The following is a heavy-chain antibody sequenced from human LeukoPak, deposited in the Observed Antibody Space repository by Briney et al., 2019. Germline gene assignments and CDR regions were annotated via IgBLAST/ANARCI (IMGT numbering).Heavy chain of an antibody. J-gene: IGHJ6*03. CDR2: IYYSGST. D-gene: IGHD3-3*01. Sequence: SETLSLTCTVSGGSISSYYWSWIRQPPGKGLEWIGYIYYSGSTNYNPSLKSRVTISVDTSKNQFSLRLPSVTAADTAVYYCARGGSYYDFWSGYYDYYYYMDVWGKGTTVTVSS. CDR1: GGSISSYY. V-gene: IGHV4-59*01. CDR3: ARGGSYYDFWSGYYDYYYYMDV.